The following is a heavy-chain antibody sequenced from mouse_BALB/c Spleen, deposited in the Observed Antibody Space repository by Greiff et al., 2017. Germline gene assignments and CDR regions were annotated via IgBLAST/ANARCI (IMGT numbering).Heavy chain of an antibody. J-gene: IGHJ3*01. CDR1: GYAFSSSW. CDR3: AREDPYYRYAFAY. Sequence: QVQLQQSGPELVKPGASVKISCKASGYAFSSSWMNWVKQRPGQGLEWIGRIYPGDGDTNYNGKFKGKATLTADKSSSTAYMQLSSLTSVDSAVYFCAREDPYYRYAFAYWGQGTLVTVSA. V-gene: IGHV1-82*01. CDR2: IYPGDGDT. D-gene: IGHD2-14*01.